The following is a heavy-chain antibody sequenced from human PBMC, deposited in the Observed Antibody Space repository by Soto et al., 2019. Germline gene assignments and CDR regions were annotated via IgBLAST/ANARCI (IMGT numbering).Heavy chain of an antibody. CDR3: ESGYSSGWYLFDY. V-gene: IGHV4-39*01. D-gene: IGHD6-19*01. Sequence: PSGCMYLTRAVCGDCMNIWGYDVGWISQPPGKGLEWIGSIYYSGSTYYNPSLKSRVTISVDTSKNQFSLKLSSVTAADTAVYYCESGYSSGWYLFDYWGQGTLVTVSS. CDR2: IYYSGST. J-gene: IGHJ4*02. CDR1: GDCMNIWGYD.